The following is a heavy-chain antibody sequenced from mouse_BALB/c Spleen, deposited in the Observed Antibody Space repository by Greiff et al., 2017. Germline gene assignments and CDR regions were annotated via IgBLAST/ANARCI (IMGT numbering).Heavy chain of an antibody. D-gene: IGHD4-1*01. CDR1: GYTFTSYW. CDR2: IYPGSGST. J-gene: IGHJ3*01. CDR3: TRQLTGSAY. Sequence: LQQPGSELVRPGASVKLSCKASGYTFTSYWMHWVKQRPGQGLEWIGNIYPGSGSTNYDEKFKSKATLTVDTSSSTAYMQLSSLTSEDSAVYCCTRQLTGSAYWGQGTLVTVSA. V-gene: IGHV1S22*01.